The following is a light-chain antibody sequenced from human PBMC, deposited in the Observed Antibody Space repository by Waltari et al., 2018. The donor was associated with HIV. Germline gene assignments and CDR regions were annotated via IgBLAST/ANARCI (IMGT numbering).Light chain of an antibody. CDR2: EVI. CDR3: SSDAGGNTWV. CDR1: SSDVGGYAY. Sequence: QSALAQPPSASGSPGQSVIISCTGTSSDVGGYAYVSWYPQYPGKAPKFLIYEVIRRPSGVADRFHGSKSGNTASRTVSGLQVEDEADYYCSSDAGGNTWVFCGGTKLTGL. V-gene: IGLV2-8*01. J-gene: IGLJ3*02.